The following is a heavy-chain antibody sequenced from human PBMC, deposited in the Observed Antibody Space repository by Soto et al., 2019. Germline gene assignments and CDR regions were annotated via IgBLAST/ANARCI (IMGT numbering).Heavy chain of an antibody. J-gene: IGHJ5*01. CDR3: AKDNGSYGSNCIDS. CDR1: GFTFSSYA. Sequence: EVQLLESGGGLVQPGGSLRLSCAASGFTFSSYAMSWVRQTPGKGLEWVSTLSGSGGTTYYANSVKGQFNSSRDNPKRALYLQMNSLRAEDTEVYYCAKDNGSYGSNCIDSCGKGNLVIV. D-gene: IGHD2-8*01. V-gene: IGHV3-23*01. CDR2: LSGSGGTT.